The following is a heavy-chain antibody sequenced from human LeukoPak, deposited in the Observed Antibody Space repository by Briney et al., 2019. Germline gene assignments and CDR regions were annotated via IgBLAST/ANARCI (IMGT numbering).Heavy chain of an antibody. CDR2: IYSGGST. CDR1: GFTVSSNY. CDR3: ARAGYYYGSGSFKLYFQH. D-gene: IGHD3-10*01. J-gene: IGHJ1*01. Sequence: GGSLRLSCAASGFTVSSNYMTWVRLAPGKGLEWVSVIYSGGSTYYADSVKGRFTISRDYSKNTLYLQMNGLRAEDTAVYYCARAGYYYGSGSFKLYFQHWGQGTLVTVSS. V-gene: IGHV3-66*01.